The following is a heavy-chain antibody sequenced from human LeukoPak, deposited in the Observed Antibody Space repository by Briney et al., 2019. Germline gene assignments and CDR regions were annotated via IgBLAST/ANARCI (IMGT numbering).Heavy chain of an antibody. J-gene: IGHJ4*02. Sequence: SETLSLTCTVSGGSISSYYWSWLRQPPGKGLEWIGYIYYSGSTNYSPSLKSRVTISVETSKNQFSLKQSSVTGADTAVYYCAEMAAAEGRYFDYWGQGTLVTVSS. CDR2: IYYSGST. D-gene: IGHD6-13*01. CDR1: GGSISSYY. V-gene: IGHV4-59*08. CDR3: AEMAAAEGRYFDY.